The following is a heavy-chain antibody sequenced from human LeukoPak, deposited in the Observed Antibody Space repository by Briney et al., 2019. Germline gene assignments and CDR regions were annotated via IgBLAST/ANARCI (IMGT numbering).Heavy chain of an antibody. V-gene: IGHV1-8*01. J-gene: IGHJ4*02. D-gene: IGHD3-22*01. Sequence: ASVKVSCKASGYTFTSYDINWVRQATGQGLEWMGWMNPNSGNTGYAQKFQGRVTMTRNTSISTAYMELSSLRSEDTAVYYCARRYYYDSSGFIWVFDYWGQGTLVTVSS. CDR2: MNPNSGNT. CDR3: ARRYYYDSSGFIWVFDY. CDR1: GYTFTSYD.